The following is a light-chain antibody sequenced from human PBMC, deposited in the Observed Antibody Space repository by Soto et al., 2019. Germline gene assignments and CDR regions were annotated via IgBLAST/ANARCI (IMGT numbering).Light chain of an antibody. CDR3: QQRSNWPT. Sequence: EIVLTQSPATLSLSPGERATLSNRSCQSVSSFLSWYQQKPGQAPRLLIYDASNRATGIPARFSGSVSGTDFSLTISSLETEGFAVYYCQQRSNWPTFGQGTKVDIK. CDR2: DAS. CDR1: QSVSSF. J-gene: IGKJ1*01. V-gene: IGKV3-11*01.